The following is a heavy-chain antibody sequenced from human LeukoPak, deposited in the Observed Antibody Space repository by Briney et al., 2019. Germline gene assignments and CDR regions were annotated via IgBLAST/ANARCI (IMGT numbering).Heavy chain of an antibody. CDR1: GFTFSSYA. CDR2: IYSGGST. CDR3: ARVSSGSDFDY. D-gene: IGHD1-26*01. J-gene: IGHJ4*02. Sequence: GGSLRLSCAASGFTFSSYAMSWVRQAPGKGLEWVSVIYSGGSTYYADSVKGRFTISRDNSKNMLYLQMNSLRAEDTAVYYCARVSSGSDFDYWGQGTLVTVSS. V-gene: IGHV3-53*01.